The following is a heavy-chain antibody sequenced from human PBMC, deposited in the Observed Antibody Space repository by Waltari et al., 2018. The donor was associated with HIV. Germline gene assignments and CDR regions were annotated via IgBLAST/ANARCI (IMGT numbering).Heavy chain of an antibody. D-gene: IGHD3-22*01. V-gene: IGHV1-69*13. CDR3: ARDQTNGYYHDSGLRAFDI. J-gene: IGHJ3*02. CDR1: EGTLNSYA. Sequence: QVQLVQSGAEVKKPGSSVKVSCKASEGTLNSYAISWVRQAPGQGLEWMGGLIPILGTTYYEQTLQGRGTRTADESTRTSYMELSSLTSEDTAVYYGARDQTNGYYHDSGLRAFDIWGQGTMVTVSS. CDR2: LIPILGTT.